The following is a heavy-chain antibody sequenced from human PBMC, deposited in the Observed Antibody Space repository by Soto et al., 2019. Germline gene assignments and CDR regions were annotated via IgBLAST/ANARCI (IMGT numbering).Heavy chain of an antibody. CDR3: ARGYGGNSYFDY. Sequence: ESGGGVVQPGRSLSLSCAASGFTFSSYGMHWVRQAPGKGLEWVAVIWYDGSNKYYADSVKGRFTISRDNSKNTLYLQMNSLRAEDTAVYYCARGYGGNSYFDYWGQGTLVTVSS. V-gene: IGHV3-33*01. J-gene: IGHJ4*02. CDR2: IWYDGSNK. D-gene: IGHD2-21*02. CDR1: GFTFSSYG.